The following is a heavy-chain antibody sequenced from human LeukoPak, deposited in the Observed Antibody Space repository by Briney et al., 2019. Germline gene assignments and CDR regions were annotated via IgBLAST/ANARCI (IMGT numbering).Heavy chain of an antibody. D-gene: IGHD4-17*01. V-gene: IGHV4-61*01. CDR3: ARGPPVTTEY. CDR1: GGSVSSGSYY. Sequence: SETLSLTCSVSGGSVSSGSYYWSWIRQPPGKGLEWIGYISYSGSTNYNPSLKSRVTISVDTSKNQFSLKLSSVTAADTAVYYCARGPPVTTEYWGQGTLVTVSS. CDR2: ISYSGST. J-gene: IGHJ4*02.